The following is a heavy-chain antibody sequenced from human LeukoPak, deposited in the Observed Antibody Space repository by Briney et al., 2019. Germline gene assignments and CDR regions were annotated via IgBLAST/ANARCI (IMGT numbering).Heavy chain of an antibody. D-gene: IGHD3-22*01. Sequence: SGGSLRLSCAASGFTVSSNYMSWVRQAPGKGLEWVSVIYSGGSTYYADSVKGRFTISRDNSKNTLYLQMNSLRAEDTAVYYCAKGQGYYDSSGYGDYWGQGTLVTVSS. V-gene: IGHV3-53*01. J-gene: IGHJ4*02. CDR3: AKGQGYYDSSGYGDY. CDR1: GFTVSSNY. CDR2: IYSGGST.